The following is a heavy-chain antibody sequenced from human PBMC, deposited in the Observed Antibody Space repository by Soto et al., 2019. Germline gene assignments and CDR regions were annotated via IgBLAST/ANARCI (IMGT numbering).Heavy chain of an antibody. D-gene: IGHD3-22*01. V-gene: IGHV4-59*01. J-gene: IGHJ6*02. CDR3: AMTARYYYDSSGRGGVYYYGMDV. Sequence: SETLSLTCTVSGGSISSYDWSWIRQPPGKGLEWIGYIYYSGSTNYNPSLKSRVTISVDTSKNQFSLKLSSVTAADTAVYYCAMTARYYYDSSGRGGVYYYGMDVWGQGTTVTVSS. CDR1: GGSISSYD. CDR2: IYYSGST.